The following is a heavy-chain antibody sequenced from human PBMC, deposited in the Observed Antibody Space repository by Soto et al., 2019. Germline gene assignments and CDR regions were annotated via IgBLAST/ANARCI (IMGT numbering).Heavy chain of an antibody. CDR3: ARRGGSGYGFGYFDY. CDR1: GGSISSGCYS. V-gene: IGHV4-30-2*03. D-gene: IGHD3-22*01. Sequence: TMSLTCGVSGGSISSGCYSWSWIKQPPGKGLEWIGYIYYTGSTYYSPSLKSRVTISVDTSKNQFSLKLSSVTAADTAVYYCARRGGSGYGFGYFDYWGQGTLVTVSS. J-gene: IGHJ4*02. CDR2: IYYTGST.